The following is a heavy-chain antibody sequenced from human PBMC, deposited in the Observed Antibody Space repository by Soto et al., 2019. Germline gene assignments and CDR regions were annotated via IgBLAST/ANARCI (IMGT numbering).Heavy chain of an antibody. CDR3: ARDLWFGELSDY. CDR2: IIPIFGTA. J-gene: IGHJ4*02. D-gene: IGHD3-10*01. Sequence: SVKVSCKASGGTFSSYAISWVRQAPGQGFEWMGGIIPIFGTANYAQKFQGRVTITADESTSTAYMELSSLRSEDTAVYYCARDLWFGELSDYWGQGTLVTVS. V-gene: IGHV1-69*13. CDR1: GGTFSSYA.